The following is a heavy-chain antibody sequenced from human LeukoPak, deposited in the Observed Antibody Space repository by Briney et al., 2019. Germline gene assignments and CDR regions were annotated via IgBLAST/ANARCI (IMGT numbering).Heavy chain of an antibody. CDR1: GGSFSGYY. Sequence: SETLSLTCAVYGGSFSGYYWSWIRQPPGKGLEWIGEINHSGSTNYNPSLKSRVTISADTSKNQFSLKLSSVTAADTAVYYCARTYGGYFDFWGQGTLVTVSS. D-gene: IGHD4-23*01. CDR3: ARTYGGYFDF. CDR2: INHSGST. V-gene: IGHV4-34*01. J-gene: IGHJ4*02.